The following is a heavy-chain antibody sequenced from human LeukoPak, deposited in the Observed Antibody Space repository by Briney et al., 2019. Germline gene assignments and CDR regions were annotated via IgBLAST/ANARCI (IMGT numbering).Heavy chain of an antibody. D-gene: IGHD2-2*01. Sequence: SETLSLTCTVSGGSISSSSYYWGWICQPPGKGLEWIGSIYYSGSTYYNPSLKSRVTISVDTSKNQFSLKLSSVTAADTAVYYCARPLHFVPAARDDYYYYMDVWGKGTTVTVSS. V-gene: IGHV4-39*01. CDR3: ARPLHFVPAARDDYYYYMDV. J-gene: IGHJ6*03. CDR2: IYYSGST. CDR1: GGSISSSSYY.